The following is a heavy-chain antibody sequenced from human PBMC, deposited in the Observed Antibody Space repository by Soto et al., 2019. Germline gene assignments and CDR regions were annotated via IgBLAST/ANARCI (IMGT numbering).Heavy chain of an antibody. CDR2: INHSGST. CDR1: GGSFSDYY. CDR3: ARGLLMTGEYYYDSSGYSEY. D-gene: IGHD3-22*01. J-gene: IGHJ4*02. Sequence: PSETLSLTCAVYGGSFSDYYWSWIRQPPGKGLEWIGEINHSGSTNYNPSLKSRVTISVDTSKNQFSLKLSSVTAADTDVYYCARGLLMTGEYYYDSSGYSEYWGQGTLVT. V-gene: IGHV4-34*01.